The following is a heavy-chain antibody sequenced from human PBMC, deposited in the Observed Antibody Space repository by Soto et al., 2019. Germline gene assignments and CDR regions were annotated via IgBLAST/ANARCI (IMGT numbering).Heavy chain of an antibody. J-gene: IGHJ4*02. CDR3: ARVPLERYVDY. Sequence: SEALAVPRTGSGASLCGLYYGRWIRQYPGKGLEWIGYLYYSGSAYYNPSLRSRLSISIDTSKNQFSLKLNSMTAADTAVYYCARVPLERYVDYWGQGALVTVS. CDR1: GASLCGLYY. CDR2: LYYSGSA. V-gene: IGHV4-31*03. D-gene: IGHD1-1*01.